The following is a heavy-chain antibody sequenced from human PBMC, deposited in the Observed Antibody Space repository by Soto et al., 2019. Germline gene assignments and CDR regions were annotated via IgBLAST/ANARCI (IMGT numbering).Heavy chain of an antibody. D-gene: IGHD3-22*01. CDR3: ASTRGGITMIASRPTFDY. CDR2: IYYSGST. V-gene: IGHV4-30-4*01. Sequence: SETLSLTCTVSGGSISSGDYYWSWIRQPPGKGLEWIGYIYYSGSTYYNPSLKSRVTISVDTSKNQFSLKLSSVTAADTAVYYFASTRGGITMIASRPTFDYWAQGTLVTFSS. CDR1: GGSISSGDYY. J-gene: IGHJ4*02.